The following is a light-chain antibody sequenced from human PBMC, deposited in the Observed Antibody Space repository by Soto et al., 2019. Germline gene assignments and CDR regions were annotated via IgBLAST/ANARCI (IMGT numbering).Light chain of an antibody. Sequence: DIVLTQSPATLSLSPGERASLSCRATQSVSSNLLAWYQQKPGLAPRLLIYAASSRATGIPDRFSGSGSGTDFTLTISRLEPEDFAVYYCHQYGNSPATFGQGTKVDIK. CDR1: QSVSSNL. V-gene: IGKV3-20*01. CDR3: HQYGNSPAT. CDR2: AAS. J-gene: IGKJ1*01.